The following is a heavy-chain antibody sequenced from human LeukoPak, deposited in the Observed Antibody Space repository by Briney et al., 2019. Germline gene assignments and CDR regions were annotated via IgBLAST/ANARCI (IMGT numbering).Heavy chain of an antibody. J-gene: IGHJ5*02. V-gene: IGHV4-38-2*02. D-gene: IGHD4-23*01. CDR1: GASITSGYY. CDR2: IYYTGST. Sequence: KTSETLSLTCSVSGASITSGYYWVWIRQPPGRGLQWIGSIYYTGSTYYNPSLKSRVTISVDTSKNQFSLRLSSVTAADTAVYYCARGGDGGLMGENWFDPWGQGTLVTVSS. CDR3: ARGGDGGLMGENWFDP.